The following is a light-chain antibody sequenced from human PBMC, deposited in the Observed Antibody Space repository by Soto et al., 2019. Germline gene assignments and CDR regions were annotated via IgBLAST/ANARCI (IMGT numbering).Light chain of an antibody. Sequence: EFVIMQSAATRCVSPGEGATLSCRASQGIGDTLAWYQHKPGQTPRLLIFGASARATGIPARFSGSGSGTEFTLTISSLQSEDYAVYYCQQYHNWPPLTFGGGTKVDIK. CDR3: QQYHNWPPLT. V-gene: IGKV3-15*01. J-gene: IGKJ4*01. CDR2: GAS. CDR1: QGIGDT.